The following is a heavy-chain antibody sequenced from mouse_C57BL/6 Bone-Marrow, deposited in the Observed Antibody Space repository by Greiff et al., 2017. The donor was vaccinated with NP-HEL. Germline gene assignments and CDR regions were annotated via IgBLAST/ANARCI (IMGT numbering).Heavy chain of an antibody. CDR3: ARDLLLWSFDY. D-gene: IGHD2-10*01. Sequence: DVKLQESGPGLVKPSQSLSLTCSVTGYSITSGYYWNWIRQFPGNKLEWMGYISYDGSNNYNPSLKNRISITRDTSKNQFFLKLNSVTTEDTATYYCARDLLLWSFDYWGQGTTLTVSS. CDR1: GYSITSGYY. J-gene: IGHJ2*01. CDR2: ISYDGSN. V-gene: IGHV3-6*01.